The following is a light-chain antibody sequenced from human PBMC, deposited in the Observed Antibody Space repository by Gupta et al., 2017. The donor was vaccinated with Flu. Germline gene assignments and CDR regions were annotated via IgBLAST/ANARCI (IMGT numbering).Light chain of an antibody. Sequence: DIQMTKSTSSLSASVGDRVTITCRASQSISSYLNWYQQKPGKAPKLLIYAASSLQSGVPSRFSGSGSGTDFTLTSSSLQPEDFATYYWQQSYSTPHTFGQGTKLEIK. CDR2: AAS. J-gene: IGKJ2*01. CDR1: QSISSY. V-gene: IGKV1-39*01. CDR3: QQSYSTPHT.